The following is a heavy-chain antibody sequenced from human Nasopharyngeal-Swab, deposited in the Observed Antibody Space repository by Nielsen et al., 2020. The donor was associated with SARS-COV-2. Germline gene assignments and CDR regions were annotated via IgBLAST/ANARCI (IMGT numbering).Heavy chain of an antibody. Sequence: GESLKISCAASGFSFSTYGMHWVRQSPVKGLEWLTNIWYDGSNKYYADSVKGRFTISRDNSKNTLFLEMNSLRAEDSAMYYCVKDEHSFHIGPLDYWGQGALVAVSS. J-gene: IGHJ4*02. CDR3: VKDEHSFHIGPLDY. CDR1: GFSFSTYG. CDR2: IWYDGSNK. V-gene: IGHV3-30*02. D-gene: IGHD5-12*01.